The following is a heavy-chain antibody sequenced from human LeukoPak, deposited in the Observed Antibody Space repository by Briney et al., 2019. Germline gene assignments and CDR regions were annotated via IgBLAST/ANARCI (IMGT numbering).Heavy chain of an antibody. V-gene: IGHV3-23*01. J-gene: IGHJ4*02. D-gene: IGHD3-9*01. Sequence: PGGSLRLSCAASGFTFSSYAMSWVRQAPGKGLEWVSAISGSGGSTYYADSVKGRFTISRDNSKNTLYLQMYSLRAEDTAVYYCAKNYDILTGYHYPIYFDYWGQGTLVTVSS. CDR1: GFTFSSYA. CDR2: ISGSGGST. CDR3: AKNYDILTGYHYPIYFDY.